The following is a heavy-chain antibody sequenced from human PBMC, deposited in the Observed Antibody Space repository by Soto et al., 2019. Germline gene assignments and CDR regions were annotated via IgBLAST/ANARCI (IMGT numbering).Heavy chain of an antibody. V-gene: IGHV3-72*01. CDR1: GFTFSDHY. Sequence: EVQLVESGGALVQPGGSLRLSCAASGFTFSDHYMDWVRQAPGKGLEWVGRIRKKANSYTTEYAASVQGRFIISRDDPQNSLFLHMNSLETEDTAVYYCAGAVCTGGSCSCGFNWGQGTLVTVSS. CDR3: AGAVCTGGSCSCGFN. CDR2: IRKKANSYTT. D-gene: IGHD2-8*02. J-gene: IGHJ4*02.